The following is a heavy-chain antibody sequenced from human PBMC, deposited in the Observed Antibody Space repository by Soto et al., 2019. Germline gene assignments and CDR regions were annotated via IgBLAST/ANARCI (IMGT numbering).Heavy chain of an antibody. Sequence: SETLSLTCTVSGGSISSYYWSWIRQPPGKGLEWIGYMYYSGSTNYNPSLRSRVTISVDTSKYQFSLKLSSATAADTAVYYCARISGHRTYYYYYYMDVWGKETRVTVSS. CDR3: ARISGHRTYYYYYYMDV. CDR1: GGSISSYY. D-gene: IGHD5-12*01. J-gene: IGHJ6*03. V-gene: IGHV4-59*08. CDR2: MYYSGST.